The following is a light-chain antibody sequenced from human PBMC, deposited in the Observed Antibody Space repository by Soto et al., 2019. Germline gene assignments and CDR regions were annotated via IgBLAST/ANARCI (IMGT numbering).Light chain of an antibody. J-gene: IGLJ1*01. CDR1: SSEVDGTNG. CDR3: SSYTSSSTYV. CDR2: DVS. V-gene: IGLV2-18*02. Sequence: QSVLTQPPSMSGSPGQSVAISCAGTSSEVDGTNGVSWYKQPPDTAPKLIIYDVSNRPSGVPDRFSGSKSGNTASLFFSGLQAEDEGDYYCSSYTSSSTYVFGTGTKVTVL.